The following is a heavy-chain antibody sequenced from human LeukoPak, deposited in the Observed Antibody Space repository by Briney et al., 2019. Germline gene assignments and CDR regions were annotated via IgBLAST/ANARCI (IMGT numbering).Heavy chain of an antibody. J-gene: IGHJ4*02. CDR1: GGSISAYY. V-gene: IGHV4-59*01. Sequence: SETLSLTCNVSGGSISAYYWSWIRQPPGKGLEWIGNIYYTGRTNYNPSLKSRVTISVATSKNQSSLKLRSVTATDTAVYYCARDWAVAGTGYFDYWGQGTLVTVSS. CDR2: IYYTGRT. CDR3: ARDWAVAGTGYFDY. D-gene: IGHD6-19*01.